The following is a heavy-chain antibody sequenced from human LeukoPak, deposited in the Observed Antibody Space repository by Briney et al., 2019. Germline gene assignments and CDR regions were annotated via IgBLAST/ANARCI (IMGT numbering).Heavy chain of an antibody. CDR1: GYTFNNYG. J-gene: IGHJ1*01. CDR3: ARDSADCSGGSCYSAEYFHH. CDR2: ISAYNGNT. D-gene: IGHD2-15*01. V-gene: IGHV1-18*01. Sequence: ASVKVSCKASGYTFNNYGISWVRQAPGQGLEWMGRISAYNGNTNYAQKVQGRVTMTTDTSTSTAYMELRSLTSDDTAVYYCARDSADCSGGSCYSAEYFHHWGQGTLVTVSS.